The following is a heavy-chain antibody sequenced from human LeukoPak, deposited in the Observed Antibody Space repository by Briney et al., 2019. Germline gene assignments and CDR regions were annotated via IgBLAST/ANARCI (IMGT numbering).Heavy chain of an antibody. V-gene: IGHV3-21*01. J-gene: IGHJ4*02. Sequence: GGSLRLSCAASGFTFSSYSMSWVRQVPGKGLEWVSSISSVGSYIYYADSVKGRFTISRDTAKNSLYLQMNSLRAEDTAVYYCARVIYDSSGYDHWGQGTLVTVSS. CDR2: ISSVGSYI. CDR3: ARVIYDSSGYDH. D-gene: IGHD3-22*01. CDR1: GFTFSSYS.